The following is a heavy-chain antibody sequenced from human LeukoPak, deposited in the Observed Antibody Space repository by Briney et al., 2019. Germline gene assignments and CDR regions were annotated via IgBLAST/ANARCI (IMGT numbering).Heavy chain of an antibody. Sequence: SETPSLTCTVSGGSISSSSYYWGWIRQPPGKGLEWIGSIYYSGSTYYNPSLKSRVTISVDTSKNQFSLKLSSVTAADTAVYYCARTIAAAGQRYFDLWGRGTLVTVSS. D-gene: IGHD6-13*01. J-gene: IGHJ2*01. V-gene: IGHV4-39*01. CDR3: ARTIAAAGQRYFDL. CDR2: IYYSGST. CDR1: GGSISSSSYY.